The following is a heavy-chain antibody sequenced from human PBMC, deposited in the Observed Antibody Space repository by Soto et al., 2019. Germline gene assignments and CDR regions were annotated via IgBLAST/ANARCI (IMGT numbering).Heavy chain of an antibody. J-gene: IGHJ4*02. CDR1: GYPFPSFE. D-gene: IGHD2-2*01. V-gene: IGHV1-3*01. CDR2: ISNAGSGNT. Sequence: QVHLVQSGAEVRKPGASVKISCKTSGYPFPSFEVHWIRKAPGQRPEWMGGISNAGSGNTKYSQKFQDRLTITGDKRATTVYMALSSLTSEDTATYYCARESNHYQDFFQNWGQGTQVTVST. CDR3: ARESNHYQDFFQN.